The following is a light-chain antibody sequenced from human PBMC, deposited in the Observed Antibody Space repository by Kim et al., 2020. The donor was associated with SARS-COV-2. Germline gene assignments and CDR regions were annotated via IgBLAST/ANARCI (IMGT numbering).Light chain of an antibody. Sequence: LSPVERATLSCRASQSVISNYLAWYQQKPGQTPRLLIYGASSRATGIPDRFSGSGSGTDFTLTISRVEPEDFAVYYCQQYGSSPRFGGGTKVDIK. CDR2: GAS. CDR1: QSVISNY. V-gene: IGKV3-20*01. J-gene: IGKJ4*01. CDR3: QQYGSSPR.